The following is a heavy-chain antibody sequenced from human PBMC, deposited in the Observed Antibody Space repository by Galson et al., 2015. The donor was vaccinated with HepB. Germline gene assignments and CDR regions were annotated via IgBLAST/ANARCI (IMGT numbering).Heavy chain of an antibody. CDR3: ARASSGYWTNGVCCRGCFDA. CDR2: INPSGGST. D-gene: IGHD2-8*01. CDR1: GSTFTSYY. V-gene: IGHV1-46*01. J-gene: IGHJ5*02. Sequence: SVKVSCKASGSTFTSYYMHWVRQAPGQGLEWMGIINPSGGSTSYAQKFQGRVTMTRDTSTSTVYMEMSSLRSEDTAVYYCARASSGYWTNGVCCRGCFDAWGQGTLVTVSS.